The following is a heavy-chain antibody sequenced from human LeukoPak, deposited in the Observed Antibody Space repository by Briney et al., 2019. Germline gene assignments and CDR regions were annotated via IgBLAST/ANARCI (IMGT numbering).Heavy chain of an antibody. J-gene: IGHJ5*02. CDR3: ARGYCSSTSCFVWGWFDP. Sequence: ASVKVFCKASGYTFTSYGISWVRQAPGQGLEWMGWISAYNGNTNYAQKLQGRVTMTTDTSTSTAYMELRSLRSDDTAVYYCARGYCSSTSCFVWGWFDPWGQGTLVTVSS. CDR1: GYTFTSYG. CDR2: ISAYNGNT. D-gene: IGHD2-2*01. V-gene: IGHV1-18*01.